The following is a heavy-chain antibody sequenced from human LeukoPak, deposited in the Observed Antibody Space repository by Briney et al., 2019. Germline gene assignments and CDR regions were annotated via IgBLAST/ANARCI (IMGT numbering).Heavy chain of an antibody. CDR3: ARDGAYCGGDCSINWFDP. D-gene: IGHD2-21*02. Sequence: ASVKVSCKASGYTFTSYYMHWVRQAPGQGLEWMGIINPSGGSTSYAQKFQGRVTITADESTSTAYMELSSLRSEDTAVYYCARDGAYCGGDCSINWFDPWGQGTLITVSS. J-gene: IGHJ5*02. CDR2: INPSGGST. CDR1: GYTFTSYY. V-gene: IGHV1-46*01.